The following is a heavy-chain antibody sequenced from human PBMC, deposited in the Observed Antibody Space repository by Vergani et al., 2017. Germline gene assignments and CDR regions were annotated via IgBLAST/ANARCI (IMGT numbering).Heavy chain of an antibody. CDR3: ESKRGACRAAYCHSYDF. CDR2: MDYSGST. CDR1: GDSVISTDYH. J-gene: IGHJ4*02. D-gene: IGHD2-15*01. Sequence: QVQLQESGPGLVKPSETLSLPCTVSGDSVISTDYHWGWIRQPPGKGLEWIGSMDYSGSTSYNPSLESRISISFETPKNQFSLRLTSVTAADTAVYYCESKRGACRAAYCHSYDFWGPGTLVGVSS. V-gene: IGHV4-39*01.